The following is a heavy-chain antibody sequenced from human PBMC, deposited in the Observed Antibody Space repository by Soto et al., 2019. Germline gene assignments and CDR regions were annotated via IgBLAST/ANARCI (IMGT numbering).Heavy chain of an antibody. CDR2: INHSGST. CDR1: GGSFSGYY. Sequence: AETLSLTCAVYGGSFSGYYWSWIRQPPGKGLEWIGEINHSGSTNYNPSLKSRVTISVDTSKNQFSLKLSSVTAADTAVYYCARGSDYGDYFDYWGQGTLVTVSS. D-gene: IGHD4-17*01. CDR3: ARGSDYGDYFDY. J-gene: IGHJ4*02. V-gene: IGHV4-34*01.